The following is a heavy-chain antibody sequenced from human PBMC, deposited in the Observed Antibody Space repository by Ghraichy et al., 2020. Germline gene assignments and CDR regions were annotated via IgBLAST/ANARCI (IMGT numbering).Heavy chain of an antibody. CDR2: INHSGST. D-gene: IGHD3-9*01. V-gene: IGHV4-34*01. CDR1: GGSFSGYY. J-gene: IGHJ4*02. Sequence: SQTLSLTCAVYGGSFSGYYWSWIRQPPGKGLEWIGEINHSGSTNYNPSLKSRVTISVDTSKNQFSLKLSSVTAADTAVYYCARGSPPGASILTGYPQYYFDYWGQGTLVTVSS. CDR3: ARGSPPGASILTGYPQYYFDY.